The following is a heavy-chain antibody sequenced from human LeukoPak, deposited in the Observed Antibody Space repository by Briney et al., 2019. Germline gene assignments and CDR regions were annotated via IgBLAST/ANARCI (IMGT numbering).Heavy chain of an antibody. D-gene: IGHD3-22*01. CDR3: AKGFAYYYDSSGYQIDY. CDR2: ISYDGSNK. Sequence: GRSLRLSCAASGFTFSSYAMHWVRQAPGKGLEWVAVISYDGSNKYYADSVKGRFTISRDNSKNTLYLQMNSLRAEDTAVYYCAKGFAYYYDSSGYQIDYWGQGTLVTVSS. CDR1: GFTFSSYA. J-gene: IGHJ4*02. V-gene: IGHV3-30*18.